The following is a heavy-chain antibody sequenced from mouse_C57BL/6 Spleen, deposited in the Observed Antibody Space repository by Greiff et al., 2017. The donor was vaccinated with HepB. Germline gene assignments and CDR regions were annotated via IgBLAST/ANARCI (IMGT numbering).Heavy chain of an antibody. V-gene: IGHV1-50*01. Sequence: VQLQQPGAELVKPGASVKLSCKASGYTFTSYWMQWVKQRPGQGLEWIGEIDPSDSYTYYNQKFKGKATLTVDTSSSTAYMQLSSLTSEDSAVYYCARRGGGYAMDYWGQGTSVTVSS. CDR3: ARRGGGYAMDY. CDR2: IDPSDSYT. J-gene: IGHJ4*01. CDR1: GYTFTSYW.